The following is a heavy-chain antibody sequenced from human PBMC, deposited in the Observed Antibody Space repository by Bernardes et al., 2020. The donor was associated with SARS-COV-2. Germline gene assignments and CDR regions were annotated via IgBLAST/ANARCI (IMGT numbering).Heavy chain of an antibody. V-gene: IGHV3-21*01. CDR2: ISSSSSYL. CDR3: ARDRIPGSFTSSWPNWFDP. Sequence: SLRLSCAASGFTFSSYSMSWVRRAPGKGLEWVSSISSSSSYLYYADSVKGRFTISRDNAENSLSLQMNSLRAEDTAVYYCARDRIPGSFTSSWPNWFDPWGQGTLVTVSS. J-gene: IGHJ5*02. CDR1: GFTFSSYS. D-gene: IGHD6-13*01.